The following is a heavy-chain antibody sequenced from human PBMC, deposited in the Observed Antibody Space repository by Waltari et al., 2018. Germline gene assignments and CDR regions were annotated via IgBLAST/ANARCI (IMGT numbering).Heavy chain of an antibody. CDR3: SRSPAGYSRSDY. D-gene: IGHD5-18*01. CDR2: IDDDGSCT. Sequence: EVRLEESGGGLVQPGGSLRLSCAASGFAFSSYWMHWVRQAAGKGLVCGSSIDDDGSCTPNADSVMGRLTISRDNAKNTVYLEMNSLRAEDTAVYYCSRSPAGYSRSDYWGQGTLVTVSS. CDR1: GFAFSSYW. J-gene: IGHJ4*02. V-gene: IGHV3-74*01.